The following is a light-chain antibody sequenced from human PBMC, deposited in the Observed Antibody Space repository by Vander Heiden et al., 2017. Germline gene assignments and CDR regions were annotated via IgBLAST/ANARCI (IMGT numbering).Light chain of an antibody. V-gene: IGLV2-14*03. CDR3: SSYTTRGILI. Sequence: QSALTQPASVSGSPGQSITISCSGTSNDVGGYNYVSWYQQHPDKVPRLMMYDVTTRPSGVPNRFSGSKSGNTASLTISGLQAEDEADYYCSSYTTRGILIFGGGTKLTVL. CDR1: SNDVGGYNY. J-gene: IGLJ2*01. CDR2: DVT.